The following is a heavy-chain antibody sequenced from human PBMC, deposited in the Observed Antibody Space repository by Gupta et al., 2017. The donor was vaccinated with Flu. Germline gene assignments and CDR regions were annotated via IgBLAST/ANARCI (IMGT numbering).Heavy chain of an antibody. V-gene: IGHV3-9*01. CDR2: ISWNSGSI. D-gene: IGHD6-13*01. CDR3: AKDIYSSSPDPETYYYYGMDV. J-gene: IGHJ6*02. Sequence: GGGLVQPGRSLRLSCAASGFTFDDYAMHWVRQAPGKGLEWVSGISWNSGSIGYADSVKGRFTISRDNAKNSLYLQMNSLRAEDTALYYCAKDIYSSSPDPETYYYYGMDVWGQGTTVTVSS. CDR1: GFTFDDYA.